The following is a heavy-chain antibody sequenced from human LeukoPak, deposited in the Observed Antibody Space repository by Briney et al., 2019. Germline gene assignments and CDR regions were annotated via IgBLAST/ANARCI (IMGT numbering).Heavy chain of an antibody. CDR3: AKDLYYYDSSGYYPFDY. J-gene: IGHJ4*02. CDR2: IYYSGST. Sequence: SETLSLTCTVSGGSISSSSYYWGWIRQPPGKGLEWIGSIYYSGSTNYNPSLKSRVTISVDTSKNQFSLKLSSVTAADTAVYYCAKDLYYYDSSGYYPFDYWGQGTLVTVSS. CDR1: GGSISSSSYY. D-gene: IGHD3-22*01. V-gene: IGHV4-39*07.